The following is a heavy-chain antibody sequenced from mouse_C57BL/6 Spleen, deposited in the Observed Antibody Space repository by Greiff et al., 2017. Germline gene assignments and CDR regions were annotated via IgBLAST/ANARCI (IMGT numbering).Heavy chain of an antibody. V-gene: IGHV1-50*01. CDR3: ARSAVYDGYLDY. J-gene: IGHJ2*01. D-gene: IGHD2-3*01. Sequence: QVQLKQPGAELVKPGASVKLSCKASGYTFTSYWMQWVKQRPGQGLEWIGEIDPSDSYTNYNQKFKGKATLTVDTSSSTAYMQLSSLTSEDSAVYYCARSAVYDGYLDYWGQGTTLTVSS. CDR2: IDPSDSYT. CDR1: GYTFTSYW.